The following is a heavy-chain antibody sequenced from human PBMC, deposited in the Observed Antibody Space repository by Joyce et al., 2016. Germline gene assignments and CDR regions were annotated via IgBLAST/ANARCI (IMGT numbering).Heavy chain of an antibody. CDR2: INPSVAT. CDR1: GGSFSDYY. Sequence: GLLKPSETLSLTCAVYGGSFSDYYWTWIRQPPGRGLEWIGEINPSVATNYNPSLKSRLIISADTSKNQFSLKLSSMTAADTAVYYCARGRKRSRITSTGIVITVDNWFDSWGQGTLVTVSS. CDR3: ARGRKRSRITSTGIVITVDNWFDS. D-gene: IGHD1-1*01. V-gene: IGHV4-34*01. J-gene: IGHJ5*01.